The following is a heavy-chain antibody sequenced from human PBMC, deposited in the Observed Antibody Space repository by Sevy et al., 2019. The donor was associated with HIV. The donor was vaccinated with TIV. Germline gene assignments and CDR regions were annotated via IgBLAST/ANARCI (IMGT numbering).Heavy chain of an antibody. CDR2: MWYDGNNK. J-gene: IGHJ4*02. CDR3: ARGPSLIVAGAAGYLDY. D-gene: IGHD2-21*01. Sequence: GGSLRLPCTASGFTFSSFGIHWVRQAPGKGLEWVALMWYDGNNKYYADSVKGRFTISRDSSKNTLYLQMNNLRAEDTAVYYCARGPSLIVAGAAGYLDYWGQGTLVTVSS. CDR1: GFTFSSFG. V-gene: IGHV3-33*01.